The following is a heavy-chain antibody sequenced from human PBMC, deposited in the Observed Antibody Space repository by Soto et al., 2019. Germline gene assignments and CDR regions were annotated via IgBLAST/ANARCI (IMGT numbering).Heavy chain of an antibody. D-gene: IGHD2-8*01. J-gene: IGHJ4*02. CDR3: ARDRCTTGVCYAPSDY. CDR2: ISSNGRST. CDR1: GFTFSTYA. Sequence: EVQLVESGGGLVQPGGSLRLSCATSGFTFSTYAMHWVRQAPGKGLEYVSAISSNGRSTYYANSVKGRFTISRDNSKNPLYLQMDCLRAEDMAVYYCARDRCTTGVCYAPSDYWGQGTLVTVSS. V-gene: IGHV3-64*01.